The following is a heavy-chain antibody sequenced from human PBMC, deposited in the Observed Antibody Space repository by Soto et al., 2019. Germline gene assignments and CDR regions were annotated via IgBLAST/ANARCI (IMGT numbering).Heavy chain of an antibody. V-gene: IGHV3-9*01. D-gene: IGHD4-17*01. J-gene: IGHJ6*03. CDR3: AKDLSGDYAYYYYMDD. Sequence: PGGSLRLSCAASGFTFDDYAMHWVRQAPGKGLEWVSVISWNSVSICYADSVKGRFTISRDNAKNSLYLQMNSLRAEDTALYYFAKDLSGDYAYYYYMDDWGKGTTVTVSS. CDR2: ISWNSVSI. CDR1: GFTFDDYA.